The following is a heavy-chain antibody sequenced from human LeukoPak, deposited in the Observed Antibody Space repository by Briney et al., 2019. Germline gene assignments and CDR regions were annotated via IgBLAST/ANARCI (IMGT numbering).Heavy chain of an antibody. CDR1: GYTFTSFD. CDR3: ARARYGDYAFDY. CDR2: MNPNSGNA. Sequence: ASVKVSCKASGYTFTSFDINWVRQATGQGLALMGWMNPNSGNAGYAQKFQGRVTMTRNTSISTAYMKLSSLRSEDTAVYYRARARYGDYAFDYWGQGTLVTVSS. J-gene: IGHJ4*02. V-gene: IGHV1-8*01. D-gene: IGHD4-17*01.